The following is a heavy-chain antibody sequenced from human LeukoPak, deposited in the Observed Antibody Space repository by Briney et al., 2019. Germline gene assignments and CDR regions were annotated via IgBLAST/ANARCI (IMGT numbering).Heavy chain of an antibody. J-gene: IGHJ4*02. V-gene: IGHV1-18*01. Sequence: ASVTVSCKASGYTFTSYGISWVRQAPGQGLEWMGWISAYDGNTNYAQELQGRVTMTTDTFTSTAYMELRSLRSDDTAVYYCARTAGTIFGVVTSGYWGQGTLVTVSS. CDR1: GYTFTSYG. D-gene: IGHD3-3*01. CDR3: ARTAGTIFGVVTSGY. CDR2: ISAYDGNT.